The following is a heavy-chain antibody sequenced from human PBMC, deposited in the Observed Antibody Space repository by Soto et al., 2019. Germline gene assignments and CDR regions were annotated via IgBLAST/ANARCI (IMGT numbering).Heavy chain of an antibody. J-gene: IGHJ4*02. V-gene: IGHV3-48*02. CDR1: GFTFSSYS. CDR2: ISSSSSTI. CDR3: ATDFLETGYGDPALPPRPSHFDY. D-gene: IGHD4-17*01. Sequence: GGSLRLSCAASGFTFSSYSMNWVRQAPGKGLEWVSYISSSSSTIYYADSVKGRFTISRDNAKNSLYLQMNSLRDEDTAVYYCATDFLETGYGDPALPPRPSHFDYWGQGTLVTVSS.